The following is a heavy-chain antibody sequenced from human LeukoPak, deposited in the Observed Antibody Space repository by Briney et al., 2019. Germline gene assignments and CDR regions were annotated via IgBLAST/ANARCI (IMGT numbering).Heavy chain of an antibody. J-gene: IGHJ6*02. CDR2: ISGSGIHT. Sequence: GGSLRLSCVASGFSFRTYAMAWVRQAPGKRPEWVSGISGSGIHTYYPDTMKGRFTISRDNSKNSLYLQLNSLRVEDTALYYCAKALRSDGYNYEKALDVWGRGTTVTVSS. CDR3: AKALRSDGYNYEKALDV. V-gene: IGHV3-23*01. CDR1: GFSFRTYA. D-gene: IGHD5-24*01.